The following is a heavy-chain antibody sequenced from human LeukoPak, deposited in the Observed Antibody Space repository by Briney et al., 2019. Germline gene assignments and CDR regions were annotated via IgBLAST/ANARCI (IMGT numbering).Heavy chain of an antibody. CDR3: ARSFYDSSGNFDY. CDR2: IKQDGSEK. D-gene: IGHD3-22*01. Sequence: QPGGSLRLSCAASGFTFSSYWMSWVRQAPGKGLEWVANIKQDGSEKFFGDSVQGRFTISRNNAKNSLYLQMNSLRAEDTAVYYCARSFYDSSGNFDYWGQGTLVTVSS. J-gene: IGHJ4*02. CDR1: GFTFSSYW. V-gene: IGHV3-7*01.